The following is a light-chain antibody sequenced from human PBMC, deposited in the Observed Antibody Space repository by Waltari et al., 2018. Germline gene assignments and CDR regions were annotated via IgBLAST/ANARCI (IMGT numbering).Light chain of an antibody. CDR2: GIV. V-gene: IGKV3-20*01. CDR1: QSVNRA. Sequence: EIVLTQSPGTLSLSPGERATLSCKASQSVNRALAWYQQKPGQAPRLLIYGIVDRAAGTPDRFSGSGSGTDFSLTISRLEPEDFAVYYCQHYLRLPVTFGQGTRVEVK. CDR3: QHYLRLPVT. J-gene: IGKJ1*01.